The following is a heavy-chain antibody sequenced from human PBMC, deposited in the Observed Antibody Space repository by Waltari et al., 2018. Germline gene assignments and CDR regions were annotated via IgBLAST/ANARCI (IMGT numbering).Heavy chain of an antibody. V-gene: IGHV3-74*03. D-gene: IGHD7-27*01. Sequence: EVQLVESGGALVQPGGSLRLSCATSVFTFSSYWMHWVRQVPGKGLMWVSHIESDESRTTYADSVKGRFTISRDNAKNTVYLQMNSLRDEDTAVYYCVRDEPGDGLDYWGQGTLVTVSS. CDR2: IESDESRT. CDR3: VRDEPGDGLDY. CDR1: VFTFSSYW. J-gene: IGHJ4*02.